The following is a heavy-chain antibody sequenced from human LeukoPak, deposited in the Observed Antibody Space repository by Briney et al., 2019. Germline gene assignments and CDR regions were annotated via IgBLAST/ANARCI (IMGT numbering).Heavy chain of an antibody. J-gene: IGHJ4*02. CDR1: GFTFSNYA. CDR2: ITSGSDYI. Sequence: PGGSLRLSCAASGFTFSNYAMNWVRQAPGKGLEWVASITSGSDYIYYADSVKGRFTISRDNAKNSLYLQMNSLRAEDTAVYYCARWGVGDYWGQGTLVTVSS. CDR3: ARWGVGDY. V-gene: IGHV3-21*01. D-gene: IGHD1-26*01.